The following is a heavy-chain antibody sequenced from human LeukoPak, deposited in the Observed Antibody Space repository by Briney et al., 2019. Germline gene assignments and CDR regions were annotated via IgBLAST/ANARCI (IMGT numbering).Heavy chain of an antibody. Sequence: GGSLRLSCAASGFTFSPYSMNWVRQAPGKGLELVAYISSGSSPLYYADSVKGRFTISRDNAKNSLYLQMNSLRAEDTAVYYCARATQGDIWGQGTMVTVSS. J-gene: IGHJ3*02. V-gene: IGHV3-48*04. CDR2: ISSGSSPL. CDR1: GFTFSPYS. CDR3: ARATQGDI.